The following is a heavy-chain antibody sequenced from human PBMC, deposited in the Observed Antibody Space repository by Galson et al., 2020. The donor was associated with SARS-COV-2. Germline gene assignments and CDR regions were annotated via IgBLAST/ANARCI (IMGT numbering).Heavy chain of an antibody. D-gene: IGHD3-22*01. Sequence: GGSLRLSCAASGFTFSSYGMHWVRQAPGKGLEWVAVISYDGSNKYYADSVKGRFTISRDNSKNTLYLQMNSLRAEDTAVYYCAKELYYDSSGPDAFDIWGQGTMVTVSS. CDR3: AKELYYDSSGPDAFDI. J-gene: IGHJ3*02. CDR1: GFTFSSYG. V-gene: IGHV3-30*18. CDR2: ISYDGSNK.